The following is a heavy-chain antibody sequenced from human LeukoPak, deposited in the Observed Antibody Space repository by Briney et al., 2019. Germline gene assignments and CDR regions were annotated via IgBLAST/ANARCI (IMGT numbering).Heavy chain of an antibody. J-gene: IGHJ3*02. CDR2: IYTSGST. CDR1: GSSISSYY. CDR3: ASFGGVIVGPPDAFDI. D-gene: IGHD3-16*02. Sequence: SETLSLTCTVSGSSISSYYWSWIRQPAGKGLEWIGRIYTSGSTNYNPSLKSRVTMSVDTSKNQFSLKLSSVTAADTAVYYCASFGGVIVGPPDAFDIWGQGTMVTVSS. V-gene: IGHV4-4*07.